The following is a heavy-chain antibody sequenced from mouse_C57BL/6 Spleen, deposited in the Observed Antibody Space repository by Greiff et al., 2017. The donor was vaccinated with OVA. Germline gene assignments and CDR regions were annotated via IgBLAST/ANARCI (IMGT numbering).Heavy chain of an antibody. CDR1: GFTFTDYY. V-gene: IGHV7-4*01. J-gene: IGHJ2*01. CDR3: VKAVNGGENFDY. CDR2: IRNKANGYTT. Sequence: EVKVVESGGGLVQPGASLRLSCAASGFTFTDYYMSWVRQPPGKALEWLALIRNKANGYTTEYTASVKGRFTISRDNSQNILYLQMNTLRAEDSATCYCVKAVNGGENFDYWGQGTTLTVSS.